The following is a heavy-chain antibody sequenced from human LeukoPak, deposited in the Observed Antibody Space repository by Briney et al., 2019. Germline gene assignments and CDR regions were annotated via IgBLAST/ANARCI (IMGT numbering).Heavy chain of an antibody. D-gene: IGHD6-13*01. CDR3: ARDQQIAAVVFDY. CDR1: GFTFSSYS. CDR2: ISSSSSYI. V-gene: IGHV3-21*01. J-gene: IGHJ4*02. Sequence: PGGSLRLSCAASGFTFSSYSMNWVRQAPGKGLEWVSSISSSSSYIYYADSVKGRFTISRDNAKNSLYLQMNSLRAEDTAVYYCARDQQIAAVVFDYWGQGTLVTVSS.